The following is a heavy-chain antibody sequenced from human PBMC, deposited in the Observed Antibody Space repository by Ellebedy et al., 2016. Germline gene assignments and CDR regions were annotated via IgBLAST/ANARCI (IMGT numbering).Heavy chain of an antibody. D-gene: IGHD1-26*01. CDR1: GGSMGYY. CDR2: IDYSGDT. Sequence: SETLSLTXTVSGGSMGYYWSWIRQPPGKGLEWIGYIDYSGDTNYNPSLESRLTFSIETSNNQFSLGLSSVTPDDTAVYICARVRGARWDLLDMDVWGQGITVTVSS. V-gene: IGHV4-59*13. CDR3: ARVRGARWDLLDMDV. J-gene: IGHJ6*02.